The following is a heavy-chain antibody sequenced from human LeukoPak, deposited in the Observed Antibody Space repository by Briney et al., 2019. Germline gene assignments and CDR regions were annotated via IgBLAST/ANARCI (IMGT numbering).Heavy chain of an antibody. CDR3: QQRVNSSSLPY. D-gene: IGHD6-13*01. Sequence: SVKVSCKASGYTFTGYYMHWVRQAPGHGLEWMGWINPNSGGTNYPPKFQGRVTMTRDTSISTAYMELSRLRSDDTAVYYCQQRVNSSSLPYWGQGTLVTVSS. CDR2: INPNSGGT. J-gene: IGHJ4*02. CDR1: GYTFTGYY. V-gene: IGHV1-2*02.